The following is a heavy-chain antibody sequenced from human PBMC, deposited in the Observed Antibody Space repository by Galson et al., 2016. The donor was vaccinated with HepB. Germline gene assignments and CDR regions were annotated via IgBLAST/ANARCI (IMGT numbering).Heavy chain of an antibody. D-gene: IGHD3-10*01. J-gene: IGHJ6*02. CDR1: GFRFSYYG. CDR3: AKGTYSGSGSYYGMDV. Sequence: SLRLSCAASGFRFSYYGMHWVRQAPGKGLEWVAFISNDGSNTYYAESVKGRFTISRDKSRTTVSLQMNSLRAEDTAVYKCAKGTYSGSGSYYGMDVWGQGTTVTVSS. V-gene: IGHV3-30*18. CDR2: ISNDGSNT.